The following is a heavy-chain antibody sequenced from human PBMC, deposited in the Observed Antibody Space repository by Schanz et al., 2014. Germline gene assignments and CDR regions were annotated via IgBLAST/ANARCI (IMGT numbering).Heavy chain of an antibody. CDR1: TFTFSSDW. Sequence: EVQLVESGGGLVQPGGSLRLSCAASTFTFSSDWMSWVRQAPGKGLEWVANIKEDGSVKDYVDSVKGRFTISRDNAKNTLYLQMNGLSGEDTAVYYCAKDLDANYFDYWGQGILVTVSS. CDR2: IKEDGSVK. CDR3: AKDLDANYFDY. V-gene: IGHV3-7*01. J-gene: IGHJ4*02. D-gene: IGHD1-1*01.